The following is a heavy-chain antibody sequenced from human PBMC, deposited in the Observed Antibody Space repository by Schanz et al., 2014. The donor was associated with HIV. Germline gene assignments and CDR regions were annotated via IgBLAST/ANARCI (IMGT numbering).Heavy chain of an antibody. Sequence: EVQLVESGGGLVQPGGSLKLSCAASGFTFSSSWMHWVRQAPGKGLVWVSTLSGSGGRTDYADSVKGRFTISRDSSKNTLYLQMNSLRAEDTAEYYGAKELTPHYPGATTGVLDYWGQGTLVTVSS. CDR1: GFTFSSSW. CDR2: LSGSGGRT. J-gene: IGHJ4*02. D-gene: IGHD1-26*01. CDR3: AKELTPHYPGATTGVLDY. V-gene: IGHV3-23*04.